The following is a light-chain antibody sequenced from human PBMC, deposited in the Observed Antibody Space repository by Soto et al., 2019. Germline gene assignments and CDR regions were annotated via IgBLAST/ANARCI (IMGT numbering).Light chain of an antibody. CDR2: DVT. V-gene: IGLV2-14*01. CDR3: SSYTSSSSNV. J-gene: IGLJ1*01. Sequence: QSALTQPASVSGSPGQSITISCTGTSSDVGGYNYVSWYQQYPGEAAKVMIFDVTYRPSGVSNRFSGSKSGNTASLTISGLQAEDEADYYCSSYTSSSSNVFGSGTKVTVL. CDR1: SSDVGGYNY.